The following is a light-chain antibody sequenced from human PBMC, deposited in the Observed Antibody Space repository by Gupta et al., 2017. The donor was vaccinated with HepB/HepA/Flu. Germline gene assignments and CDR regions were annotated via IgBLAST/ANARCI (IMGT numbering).Light chain of an antibody. CDR3: QQYDNRYGIS. CDR2: DAS. V-gene: IGKV1-33*01. CDR1: QDISNY. J-gene: IGKJ3*01. Sequence: DIQMTQSPSSLSASVGDRVTITCQASQDISNYLTWYQQKSGKAPKLLIYDASNLETGVPSRFIGSGSWTDFTFTISSLQPEDIATYYCQQYDNRYGISFGPGTKVDIK.